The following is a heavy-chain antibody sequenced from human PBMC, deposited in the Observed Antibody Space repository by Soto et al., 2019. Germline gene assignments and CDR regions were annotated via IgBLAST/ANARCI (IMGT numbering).Heavy chain of an antibody. D-gene: IGHD6-19*01. CDR3: ARDRELAVAGTYYGMDV. CDR2: ISYDGSNK. J-gene: IGHJ6*02. CDR1: GFAFSSYA. V-gene: IGHV3-30-3*01. Sequence: GGSLRLSCAASGFAFSSYAMHWVRQAPGKGLEWVAVISYDGSNKYYADSVKGRFTISRDNSKNTLYLQMNSLRAEDTAVYYCARDRELAVAGTYYGMDVWGQGTTVTVSS.